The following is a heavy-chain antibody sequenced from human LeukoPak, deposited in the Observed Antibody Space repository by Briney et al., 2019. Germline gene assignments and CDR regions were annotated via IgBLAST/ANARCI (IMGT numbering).Heavy chain of an antibody. D-gene: IGHD2-15*01. V-gene: IGHV4-59*01. CDR1: GGSISSYY. CDR3: ARVVCGGSCYSSYGMDV. CDR2: IYYSAST. J-gene: IGHJ6*02. Sequence: SETLSLTCTVSGGSISSYYWSCIRQPPGKGLEWIGYIYYSASTNYNPSLKSRVTISVDTSKNQFSLKLSPVTAADTAVYYCARVVCGGSCYSSYGMDVWGQGTTVTVSS.